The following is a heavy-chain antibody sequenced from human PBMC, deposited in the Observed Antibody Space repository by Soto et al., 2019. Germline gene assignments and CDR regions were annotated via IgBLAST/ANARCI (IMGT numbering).Heavy chain of an antibody. J-gene: IGHJ4*02. CDR1: GYTFTSYY. D-gene: IGHD3-16*01. Sequence: QVQLVQSGAEVKKPGASVKVSCKASGYTFTSYYMHWVRQAPGQGLEWMGIINPSGGSTSYAQKFQGRVTMTRDTSTSTVYMELSSLRSEDTAVYYCARDAKIAPDHLGEHTDYWGQGTLVTVSS. V-gene: IGHV1-46*03. CDR3: ARDAKIAPDHLGEHTDY. CDR2: INPSGGST.